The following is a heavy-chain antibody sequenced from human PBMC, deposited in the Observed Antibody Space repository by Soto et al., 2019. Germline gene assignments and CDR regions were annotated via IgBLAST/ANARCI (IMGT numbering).Heavy chain of an antibody. J-gene: IGHJ5*02. Sequence: PGGSLRLSCSASGFSFSNYGMVWVRQGPGKGLEYVSGITSGVTTYYADSVRGRFSISRDNSKNTLYLQMGSLRAEDTAVYYCVKGARELRLADHWGQGTLVTVSS. CDR2: ITSGVTT. D-gene: IGHD1-26*01. V-gene: IGHV3-64D*08. CDR1: GFSFSNYG. CDR3: VKGARELRLADH.